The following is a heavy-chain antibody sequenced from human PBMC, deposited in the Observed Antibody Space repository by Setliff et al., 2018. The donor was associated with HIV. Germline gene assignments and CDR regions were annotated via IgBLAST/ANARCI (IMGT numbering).Heavy chain of an antibody. J-gene: IGHJ4*02. CDR1: GFTLSTYT. V-gene: IGHV3-21*01. Sequence: GGSLRLSCAASGFTLSTYTMNWVRQAPGKGLEWISSISSNIIYIYYADSVRGRFTISRDNAKNSLYLQMNSLRVEDTAVYYCAAVFTAVPGRSLDYWGQGTLVTVSS. CDR3: AAVFTAVPGRSLDY. CDR2: ISSNIIYI. D-gene: IGHD6-19*01.